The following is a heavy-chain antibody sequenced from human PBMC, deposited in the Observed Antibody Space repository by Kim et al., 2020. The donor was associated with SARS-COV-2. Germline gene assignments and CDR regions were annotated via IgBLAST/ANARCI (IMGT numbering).Heavy chain of an antibody. CDR3: ARDGIGY. V-gene: IGHV3-30-3*01. J-gene: IGHJ4*02. CDR1: GFTFSSYA. CDR2: ISYDGSNK. D-gene: IGHD1-1*01. Sequence: GGSLRLSCAASGFTFSSYAMHWVRQAPGKGLEWVAVISYDGSNKYYADSVKGRFTISRDNSKNTLYLQMNSLRAEDTAVYYCARDGIGYWGQGTLVTVSS.